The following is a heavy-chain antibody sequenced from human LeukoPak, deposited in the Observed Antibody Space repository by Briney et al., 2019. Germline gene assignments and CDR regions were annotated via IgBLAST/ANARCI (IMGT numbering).Heavy chain of an antibody. Sequence: GGSLRLSCAASGFTFSSYSMNWVRQAPGKGLEWVSSISSSSSYIYYADSVKGRFTISRDNAKNSPYLQMNSLRAEDTAVYYCARLMVRGVDYYFDYWGQGTLVTVSS. V-gene: IGHV3-21*01. CDR3: ARLMVRGVDYYFDY. D-gene: IGHD3-10*01. J-gene: IGHJ4*02. CDR1: GFTFSSYS. CDR2: ISSSSSYI.